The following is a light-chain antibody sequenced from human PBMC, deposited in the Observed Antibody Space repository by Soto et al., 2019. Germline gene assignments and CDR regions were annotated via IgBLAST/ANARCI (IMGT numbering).Light chain of an antibody. Sequence: DIQMTQSPSSLSASVGDRVTITCRASQGISNYLAWYQQKPGKVPKLLIYAASTLQSGVPSRFSSSGSGTDFHPTICSLQPDDVATYYLQDYSSAPSTFGGGTKVEIK. CDR2: AAS. CDR1: QGISNY. V-gene: IGKV1-27*01. CDR3: QDYSSAPST. J-gene: IGKJ4*01.